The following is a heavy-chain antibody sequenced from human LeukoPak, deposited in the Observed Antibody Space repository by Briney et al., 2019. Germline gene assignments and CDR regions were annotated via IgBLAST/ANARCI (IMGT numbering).Heavy chain of an antibody. CDR2: ISSSGSTI. V-gene: IGHV3-48*03. CDR3: ARDSAVAGRDY. CDR1: GFTFSSYE. Sequence: GGSLRLSCAASGFTFSSYEMNWVRQAPGKGLEWVSYISSSGSTIYYADSVKGRFTISRDNAENSLYLQMNSLRAEDTAVYYCARDSAVAGRDYWGQGTLVTVSS. J-gene: IGHJ4*02. D-gene: IGHD6-19*01.